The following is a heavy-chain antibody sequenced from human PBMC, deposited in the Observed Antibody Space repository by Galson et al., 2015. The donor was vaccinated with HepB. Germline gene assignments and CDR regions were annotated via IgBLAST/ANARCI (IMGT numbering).Heavy chain of an antibody. V-gene: IGHV4-34*01. Sequence: ETLSLTCADYGGSFSSHYWTWIRQPPGRGLEWIAEINHSGNTNYNPSLKNRVTISVDTSKNQFSLQLRSVTAADTAVYFCARARTLDWYFDLWGRGTLVTVSS. CDR1: GGSFSSHY. CDR2: INHSGNT. J-gene: IGHJ2*01. CDR3: ARARTLDWYFDL.